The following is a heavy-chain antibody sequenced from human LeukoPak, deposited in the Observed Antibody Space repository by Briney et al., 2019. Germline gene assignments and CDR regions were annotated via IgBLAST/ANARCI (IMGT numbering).Heavy chain of an antibody. V-gene: IGHV3-30*04. CDR2: ISFDGSYK. J-gene: IGHJ3*01. Sequence: PGTSLRLSCTASGFTISGDAMHWVRQAPGKGLQWVAHISFDGSYKYYADSVKGRFTISRDNSKNTLYLQMNSLRTDDTALFYCARETLDALDLWGPGTLATVSS. CDR1: GFTISGDA. CDR3: ARETLDALDL.